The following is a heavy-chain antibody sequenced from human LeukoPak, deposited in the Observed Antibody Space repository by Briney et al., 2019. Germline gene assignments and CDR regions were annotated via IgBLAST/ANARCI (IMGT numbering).Heavy chain of an antibody. D-gene: IGHD3-3*01. V-gene: IGHV1-2*02. CDR1: GYTFTGYY. CDR2: INPNSGGT. J-gene: IGHJ4*02. CDR3: ARAVGDLRFLQWYDY. Sequence: ASVKVSCKASGYTFTGYYMRWVRQAPGQGLEWMGWINPNSGGTNYAQKFQGRVTMTRDTSISTAYMELSRLRSDDTAVYYCARAVGDLRFLQWYDYWGQGTLVTVSS.